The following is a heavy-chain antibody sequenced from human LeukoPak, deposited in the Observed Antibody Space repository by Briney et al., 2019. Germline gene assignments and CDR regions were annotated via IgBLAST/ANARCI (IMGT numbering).Heavy chain of an antibody. Sequence: GGSLRLSCAASGFSVSDYSISWIRQSPGKGPEWISYVMSGRGSTNYADSVKGRFTISRDNAKNSVALQLDGLRADDTAVYFCTRERRGGYHAFESWGQGTLVTVSS. CDR1: GFSVSDYS. J-gene: IGHJ4*02. D-gene: IGHD3-16*02. CDR3: TRERRGGYHAFES. CDR2: VMSGRGST. V-gene: IGHV3-11*05.